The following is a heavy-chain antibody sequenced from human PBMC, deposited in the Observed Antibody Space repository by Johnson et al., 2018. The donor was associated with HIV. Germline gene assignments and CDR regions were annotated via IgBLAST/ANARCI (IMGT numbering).Heavy chain of an antibody. Sequence: QVQLVESGGGVVQPGRSLRLSCAASGFTFSDYYMGWIRQTPGKGLEWVSYISSSGTTVYYTDSVQGRFSISRDNAKHSLYLQMNSLRAEDTAVYYCARDRGYWDAFDIWGQGTMVTVSS. CDR3: ARDRGYWDAFDI. V-gene: IGHV3-11*04. CDR2: ISSSGTTV. J-gene: IGHJ3*02. D-gene: IGHD3-22*01. CDR1: GFTFSDYY.